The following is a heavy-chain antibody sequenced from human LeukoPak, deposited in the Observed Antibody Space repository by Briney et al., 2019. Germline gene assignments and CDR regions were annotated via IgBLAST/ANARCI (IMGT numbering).Heavy chain of an antibody. D-gene: IGHD6-13*01. CDR3: ARQPSSQNFDY. J-gene: IGHJ4*02. CDR2: INPSGRHT. CDR1: GFTVSDNY. V-gene: IGHV3-11*03. Sequence: GGSLRLSCAASGFTVSDNYMSWIRQAPGKGLEWVSYINPSGRHTNYADSARGRFTSSRDNAKNSLYLQMNSLRAEDTAVYYCARQPSSQNFDYWGQGALVTVSS.